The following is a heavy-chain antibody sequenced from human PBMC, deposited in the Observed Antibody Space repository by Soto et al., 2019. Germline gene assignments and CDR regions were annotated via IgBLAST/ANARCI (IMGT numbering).Heavy chain of an antibody. D-gene: IGHD6-6*01. CDR2: ISYDGSNK. CDR1: GFTFSSYG. CDR3: AKDHALIEYSRSSGGLDY. V-gene: IGHV3-30*18. Sequence: GGSLRLSCAASGFTFSSYGMHWVRQAPGKGLEWVAVISYDGSNKYYADSVKGRFTISRDNSKNTLYLQMNSLRAEDTAVYYCAKDHALIEYSRSSGGLDYWGQGTLVTVSS. J-gene: IGHJ4*02.